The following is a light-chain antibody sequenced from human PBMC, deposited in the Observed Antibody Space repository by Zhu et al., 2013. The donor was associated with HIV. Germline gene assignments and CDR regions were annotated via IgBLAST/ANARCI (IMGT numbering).Light chain of an antibody. Sequence: IQMTQSPSSVSASVGDRVTITCRASQGISTWLAWYQQKPGKVPKLLIYAASTSHSGVPSRFSGSGSGTDFTLTITNLQPEDFATYYCQQANSFPYTFGRGTKLELK. CDR3: QQANSFPYT. V-gene: IGKV1-12*01. J-gene: IGKJ2*01. CDR2: AAS. CDR1: QGISTW.